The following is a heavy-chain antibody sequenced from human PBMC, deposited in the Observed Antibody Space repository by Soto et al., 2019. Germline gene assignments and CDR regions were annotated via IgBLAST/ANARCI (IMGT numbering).Heavy chain of an antibody. CDR3: GRDSDY. V-gene: IGHV3-30-3*01. CDR1: GFTFSTYA. Sequence: QVQLVEPGGGVVQPGRSLSLSCAASGFTFSTYAMHWVRQAPGKGLEWVALISYDGNNKYFADSVKGRFTISRDNSKNTLYLEMNSLRPEDTAVYYCGRDSDYWGQGTLVAVSS. CDR2: ISYDGNNK. J-gene: IGHJ4*02.